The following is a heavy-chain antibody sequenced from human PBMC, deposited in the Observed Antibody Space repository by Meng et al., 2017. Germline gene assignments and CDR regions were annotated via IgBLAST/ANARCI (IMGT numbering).Heavy chain of an antibody. J-gene: IGHJ6*02. D-gene: IGHD3-10*01. Sequence: GGSLRLSCAASGFTFSSYDMHWVRQATGKGLEWVSAIGTAGDTYYPGSVKGRFTISRENAKNSLYLQMNSLRAGDTAVYYCARDRNLWFGELLPIYYYGMDVWGQGTTVTVSS. CDR2: IGTAGDT. CDR3: ARDRNLWFGELLPIYYYGMDV. V-gene: IGHV3-13*01. CDR1: GFTFSSYD.